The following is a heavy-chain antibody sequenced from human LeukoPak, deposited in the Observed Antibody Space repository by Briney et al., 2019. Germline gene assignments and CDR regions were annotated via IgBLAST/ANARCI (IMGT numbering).Heavy chain of an antibody. Sequence: ASVKVSCKASGYTFTSYGISWVRQAPGQGLEWMGWISAYNGDTNYAQKLQGRVTMTTDTSTSTAYMELRSLRSDDTAVYYCASDNYYDSSGYYDYYYYGMDVWGRGTTVTVSS. CDR2: ISAYNGDT. D-gene: IGHD3-22*01. J-gene: IGHJ6*02. CDR3: ASDNYYDSSGYYDYYYYGMDV. V-gene: IGHV1-18*01. CDR1: GYTFTSYG.